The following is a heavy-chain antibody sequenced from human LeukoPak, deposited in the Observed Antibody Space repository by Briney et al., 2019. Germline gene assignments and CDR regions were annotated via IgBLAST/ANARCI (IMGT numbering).Heavy chain of an antibody. CDR1: GYTFTSYF. CDR2: INLSGGTT. V-gene: IGHV1-46*01. CDR3: ARETTVTTWDY. Sequence: ASVKVSCKASGYTFTSYFMHWVRQAPGQGLEWMGIINLSGGTTTYAQKFQGRVTITADESTSTAYMELSSLRSEDTAVYYCARETTVTTWDYWGQGTLVTVSS. J-gene: IGHJ4*02. D-gene: IGHD4-17*01.